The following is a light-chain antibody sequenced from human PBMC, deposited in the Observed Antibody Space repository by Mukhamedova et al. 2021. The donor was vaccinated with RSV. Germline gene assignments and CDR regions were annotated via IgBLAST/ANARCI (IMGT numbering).Light chain of an antibody. J-gene: IGLJ2*01. CDR3: QAWDSYTVF. CDR2: RGT. V-gene: IGLV3-1*01. Sequence: TITCSGDNLGKKSTCWYQQKAGQSPAVVLCRGTWRPSGIFDRFSGSNSGNTATLTIRWTQAMDEADYYCQAWDSYTVFFGGGTKLT. CDR1: NLGKKS.